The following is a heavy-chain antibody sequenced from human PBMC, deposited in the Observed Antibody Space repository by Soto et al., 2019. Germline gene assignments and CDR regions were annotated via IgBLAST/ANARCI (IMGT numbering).Heavy chain of an antibody. D-gene: IGHD4-4*01. CDR1: GFTFSSYS. J-gene: IGHJ6*03. V-gene: IGHV3-21*01. CDR2: ISSSSSYI. Sequence: GGSLRLSCAASGFTFSSYSMNWVRQAPGKGLEWVSSISSSSSYIYYADSVKGRFTISRDNAKNSLYLQMNSLRAEDTAVYYCARTPDYSNYVYPTNYYYYYMDVWGKGTTVTVSS. CDR3: ARTPDYSNYVYPTNYYYYYMDV.